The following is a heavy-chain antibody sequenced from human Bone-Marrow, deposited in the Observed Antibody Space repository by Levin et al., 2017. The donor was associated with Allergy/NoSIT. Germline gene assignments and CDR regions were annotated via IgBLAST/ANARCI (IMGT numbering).Heavy chain of an antibody. J-gene: IGHJ4*02. CDR3: ARNVPVTDLGY. CDR2: IYSGGST. V-gene: IGHV3-53*01. CDR1: GFPVRNNY. Sequence: LSLTCAASGFPVRNNYMTWVRQAPGKGLEWVSLIYSGGSTYYADSVKGRFTISRDSSKNTLYLQMNSLRAEDTAVYYCARNVPVTDLGYWGRGTLVTVSS. D-gene: IGHD1-14*01.